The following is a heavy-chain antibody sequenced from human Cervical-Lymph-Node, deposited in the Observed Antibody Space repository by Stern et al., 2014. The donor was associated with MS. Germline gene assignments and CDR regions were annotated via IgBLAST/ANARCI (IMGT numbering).Heavy chain of an antibody. Sequence: QVQLVQSGGGVVQPGRSLRLSCAASALTFKHNALHWVRQAQGKGLDWVAVISYDGRDKYYSASVNGRFTISRDNSKNTAYLQMNSLRLEDTGVYYCARPEDYGDFDYWGQGTLVTVSS. CDR3: ARPEDYGDFDY. CDR1: ALTFKHNA. V-gene: IGHV3-30*01. D-gene: IGHD4-17*01. CDR2: ISYDGRDK. J-gene: IGHJ4*02.